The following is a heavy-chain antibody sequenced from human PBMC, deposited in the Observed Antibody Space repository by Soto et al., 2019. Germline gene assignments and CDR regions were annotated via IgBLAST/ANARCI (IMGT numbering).Heavy chain of an antibody. D-gene: IGHD2-8*02. V-gene: IGHV1-2*02. CDR2: IDPGSGAT. J-gene: IGHJ4*02. CDR1: TYTVTDYY. CDR3: ARGDSGTGGWSFPYFAY. Sequence: HEHLVQSGAEVKRPGASLKVSCKASTYTVTDYYIHWVRQAPGQGLEWMGWIDPGSGATNYAPNFQGRVTLPSDTSSNKASMYLTSLTSGDTAVYYCARGDSGTGGWSFPYFAYWGQGTLVIVSS.